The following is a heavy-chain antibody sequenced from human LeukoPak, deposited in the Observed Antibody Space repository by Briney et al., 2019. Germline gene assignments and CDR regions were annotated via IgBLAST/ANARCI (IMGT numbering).Heavy chain of an antibody. CDR1: GFTFSSYA. D-gene: IGHD6-19*01. J-gene: IGHJ2*01. CDR2: ISGSGGST. V-gene: IGHV3-23*01. CDR3: ARGGWRGLDGYFDL. Sequence: PGGSLRLSCAASGFTFSSYAMSWVRQAPGKGLEWVSSISGSGGSTNYADSVKGRFTISRDNAKNTLYLQMNSLRAEDMAVYYCARGGWRGLDGYFDLWGRGTLVTVSS.